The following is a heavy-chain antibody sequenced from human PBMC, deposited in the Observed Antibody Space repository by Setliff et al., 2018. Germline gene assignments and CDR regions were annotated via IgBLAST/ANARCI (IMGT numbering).Heavy chain of an antibody. CDR2: IYYGGTT. J-gene: IGHJ4*02. CDR3: ERHRRDSSGNYFVGLYYFDY. D-gene: IGHD3-22*01. Sequence: PSETLSLTCTVSGASISSYYWSWIRQPPGKGLEWIGYIYYGGTTNYNPSLKSRVSISLDTSKSQFSLRLSSLTAADTAVYYCERHRRDSSGNYFVGLYYFDYWGQGTPVTVSS. CDR1: GASISSYY. V-gene: IGHV4-59*08.